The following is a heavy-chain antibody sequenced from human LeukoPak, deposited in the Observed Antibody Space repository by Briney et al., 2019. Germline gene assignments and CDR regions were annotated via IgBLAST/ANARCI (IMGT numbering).Heavy chain of an antibody. D-gene: IGHD3-3*02. CDR1: GFTFSSAW. CDR3: AKYCISADGQANWLGP. Sequence: GGSLRLSCAGSGFTFSSAWMTWVRQAPGKGLEWVGLSRSKTDGGTTDYAAPVKGRFTISRDDAKNTLYLQMNSLKTEDTAVYYCAKYCISADGQANWLGPWGQGTLVTVSS. J-gene: IGHJ5*02. V-gene: IGHV3-15*01. CDR2: SRSKTDGGTT.